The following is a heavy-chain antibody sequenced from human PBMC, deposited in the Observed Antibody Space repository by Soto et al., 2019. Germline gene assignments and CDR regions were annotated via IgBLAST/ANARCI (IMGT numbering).Heavy chain of an antibody. D-gene: IGHD2-8*02. V-gene: IGHV3-30*03. J-gene: IGHJ4*02. CDR1: GFTVSTYG. CDR2: ISRDGGTK. Sequence: QVHLVESGGGVVQPGRSLRLSCAVSGFTVSTYGMHWVRQAPGKGLEWVAVISRDGGTKFYAESVKGRFTISRDNSRNTLFLERNSLRGDDMAVYYCTGEGASGYWGKGTLVTVFS. CDR3: TGEGASGY.